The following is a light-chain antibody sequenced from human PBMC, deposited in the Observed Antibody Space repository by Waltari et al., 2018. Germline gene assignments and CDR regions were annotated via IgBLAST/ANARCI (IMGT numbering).Light chain of an antibody. Sequence: QSALTQPASVSGSPGQSITISCAGTSSDIGGYNYVSWYQQHPDEAPKLIIYETSKRPSGVSNRLSAAKSGDTASLTISGLQAEDESDYYCTSYTSDNLYVFGSGTKVTVL. CDR3: TSYTSDNLYV. J-gene: IGLJ1*01. V-gene: IGLV2-14*01. CDR1: SSDIGGYNY. CDR2: ETS.